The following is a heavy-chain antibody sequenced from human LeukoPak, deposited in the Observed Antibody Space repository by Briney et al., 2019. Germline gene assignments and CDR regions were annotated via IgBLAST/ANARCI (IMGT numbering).Heavy chain of an antibody. D-gene: IGHD1-1*01. CDR2: IKYDGSEK. V-gene: IGHV3-7*01. CDR3: ARGGTTFEH. CDR1: GFPFSVSW. Sequence: HAGGSLRLSCAASGFPFSVSWMSWVRQAPGKGLEWVANIKYDGSEKYYVDSVKGRFTISRDNAKNSLYLQMNSLRAEDTAAYYCARGGTTFEHWGQGTLVTVSS. J-gene: IGHJ4*02.